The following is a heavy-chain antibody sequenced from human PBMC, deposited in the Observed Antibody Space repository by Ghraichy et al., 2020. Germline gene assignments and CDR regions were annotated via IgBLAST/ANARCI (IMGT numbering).Heavy chain of an antibody. CDR2: ISYRGDS. D-gene: IGHD1-26*01. Sequence: SETLSLTCSVSGDSISASGYYWNCIRQRPGKGLEWIGYISYRGDSHFSASLKRRVDISMDTSKNQFSLRLNSVTAADTDMYYCASEDRNDFAFELCDSWGPGTLVTVSS. CDR1: GDSISASGYY. CDR3: ASEDRNDFAFELCDS. V-gene: IGHV4-31*03. J-gene: IGHJ5*01.